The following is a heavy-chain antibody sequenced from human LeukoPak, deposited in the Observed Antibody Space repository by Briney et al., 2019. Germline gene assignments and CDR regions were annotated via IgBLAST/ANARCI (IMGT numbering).Heavy chain of an antibody. D-gene: IGHD3-10*02. CDR1: GFTFSSYT. V-gene: IGHV3-48*04. CDR2: ISSSGSTI. Sequence: GGSLRLSRAASGFTFSSYTMNWVRQAPGKGLEWVSYISSSGSTIYYADSVKGRFTISRDNAKNSLYLQMNSLRAEDTAVYYCAELGITMIGGVWGKGTTVTISS. CDR3: AELGITMIGGV. J-gene: IGHJ6*04.